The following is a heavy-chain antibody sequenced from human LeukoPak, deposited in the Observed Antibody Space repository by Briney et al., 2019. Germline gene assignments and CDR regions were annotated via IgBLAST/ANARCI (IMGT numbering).Heavy chain of an antibody. V-gene: IGHV4-59*01. CDR3: ARGFGYDSTGYRAFDI. CDR2: IDYSGST. CDR1: GGSISTYY. Sequence: PSETLSLTCTASGGSISTYYWNWIRQPPGKGLECIGYIDYSGSTNYNPSLKSRVAISVDTSKNHFSLKLSSVTAADTAVYYCARGFGYDSTGYRAFDIWGQGTMVTVSS. J-gene: IGHJ3*02. D-gene: IGHD3-22*01.